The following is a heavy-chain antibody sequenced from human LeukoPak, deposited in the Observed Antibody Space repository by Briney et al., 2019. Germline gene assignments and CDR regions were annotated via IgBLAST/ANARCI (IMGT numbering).Heavy chain of an antibody. CDR1: GGSFSGYY. V-gene: IGHV4-34*01. CDR3: ARPRSTAARGGWFDP. D-gene: IGHD6-6*01. Sequence: ETLSLTCAVYGGSFSGYYWSWIRQPPGKGLEWIGEINHSGSTNYNPSLKSRVTISVDTSKNQFSLKLSSVTAADTAVYYCARPRSTAARGGWFDPWGQGTLVTVSS. CDR2: INHSGST. J-gene: IGHJ5*02.